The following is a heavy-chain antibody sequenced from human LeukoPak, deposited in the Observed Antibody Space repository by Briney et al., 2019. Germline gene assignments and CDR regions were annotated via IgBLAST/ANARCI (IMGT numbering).Heavy chain of an antibody. CDR2: INPSGGTT. V-gene: IGHV1-46*01. Sequence: ASVKVSCKASGYTFAKFYIHWVRQAPGQGLEWMGIINPSGGTTSYAQKFQGRVSMTRDTSASTVYMELSSLRSEDTAVYYCARVPGYYGSGSYYVAPEDYWGQGTLVTVSS. D-gene: IGHD3-10*01. CDR1: GYTFAKFY. CDR3: ARVPGYYGSGSYYVAPEDY. J-gene: IGHJ4*02.